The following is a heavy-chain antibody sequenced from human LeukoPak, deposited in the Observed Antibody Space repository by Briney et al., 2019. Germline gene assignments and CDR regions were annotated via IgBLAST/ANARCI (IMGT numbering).Heavy chain of an antibody. J-gene: IGHJ6*02. CDR2: ISHDGNDK. CDR1: GFTFNIYA. V-gene: IGHV3-30-3*01. CDR3: ARDDGVEMATIIPYYYYGMDV. Sequence: GGSLRLSCAASGFTFNIYAMHWVRQAPGKGLEWVTFISHDGNDKDSTDSVRGRFTISRDNSKNTLYLQMNSLRTEDTAMYYCARDDGVEMATIIPYYYYGMDVWGQGTTVTVSS. D-gene: IGHD5-24*01.